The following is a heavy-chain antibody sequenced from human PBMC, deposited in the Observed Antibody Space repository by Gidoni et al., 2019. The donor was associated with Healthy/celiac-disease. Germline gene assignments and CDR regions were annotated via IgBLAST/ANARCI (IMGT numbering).Heavy chain of an antibody. Sequence: QVQLVESGGGVVQPGRSLRLSCAASGSTFSRYGMHWVRQAPGKGLEWVAVISYDGSNKYYADSVKGRVTISRDNSKNTLYLQMNSLRAEDTAVYYCAKDTGGLGGTTGVDYWGQGTLVTVSS. V-gene: IGHV3-30*18. J-gene: IGHJ4*02. D-gene: IGHD1-7*01. CDR1: GSTFSRYG. CDR2: ISYDGSNK. CDR3: AKDTGGLGGTTGVDY.